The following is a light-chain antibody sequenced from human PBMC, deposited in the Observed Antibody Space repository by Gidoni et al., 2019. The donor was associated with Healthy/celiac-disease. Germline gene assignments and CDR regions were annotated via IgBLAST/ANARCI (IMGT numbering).Light chain of an antibody. V-gene: IGKV1-39*01. CDR1: QSISSY. CDR2: AAS. CDR3: QQSYSTPPLT. Sequence: DIQMTQSPSSLSASVGDRVTITCRASQSISSYLNWYQQKPGKAPKLLIYAASSLQSGVPSRFSGSGSGTDCTLTISSLQPEDFATDYCQQSYSTPPLTFXGXTKVEIK. J-gene: IGKJ4*01.